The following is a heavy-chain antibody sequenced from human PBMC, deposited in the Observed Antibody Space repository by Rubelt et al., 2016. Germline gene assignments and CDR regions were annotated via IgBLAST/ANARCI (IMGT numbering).Heavy chain of an antibody. D-gene: IGHD6-19*01. J-gene: IGHJ4*02. CDR3: ATAQGIAVAGFDY. CDR2: IFYSGST. V-gene: IGHV4-38-2*02. CDR1: GYSISSGYY. Sequence: QVQLQESGPGLVKPSETLSLTCTVSGYSISSGYYWGWIRQPPGKGLEWIGSIFYSGSTYHNPSRRWRGTISVETSRNQFALKLSSVTAADTAVYYCATAQGIAVAGFDYWGQGTLVTVSS.